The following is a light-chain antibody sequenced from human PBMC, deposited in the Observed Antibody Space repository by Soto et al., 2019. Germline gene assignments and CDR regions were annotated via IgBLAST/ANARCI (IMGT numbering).Light chain of an antibody. J-gene: IGLJ1*01. CDR1: SSDVGGYNY. Sequence: QSVLTQPLSASGSLGQSVAISCTGTSSDVGGYNYVSWYQQHPGKAPKLMIYEVNKRPSGVPDRFSGSKSGNTASLTVSGLQAEDEADYYCSSYAGSSNVFATGTKVTVL. CDR2: EVN. V-gene: IGLV2-8*01. CDR3: SSYAGSSNV.